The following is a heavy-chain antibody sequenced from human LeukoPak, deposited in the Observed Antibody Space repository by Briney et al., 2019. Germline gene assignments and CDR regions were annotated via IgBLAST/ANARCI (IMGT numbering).Heavy chain of an antibody. J-gene: IGHJ4*02. CDR1: RFTISSNY. CDR2: ISSGGST. V-gene: IGHV3-66*01. D-gene: IGHD6-19*01. CDR3: ARGLYSSGRYFDY. Sequence: GGSLRPSCAASRFTISSNYMSWVRQAPGKGLDWVSVISSGGSTYYSDSVKGRFTISRDNSKNTLYLQMNTLRAEDTAVYYCARGLYSSGRYFDYWGQGTLVTVSS.